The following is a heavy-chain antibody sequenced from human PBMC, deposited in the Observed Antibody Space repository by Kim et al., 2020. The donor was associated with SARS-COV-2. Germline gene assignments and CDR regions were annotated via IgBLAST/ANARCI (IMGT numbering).Heavy chain of an antibody. D-gene: IGHD4-17*01. Sequence: SETLSLTCTVSGGSISSSSYYWGWIRQPPGKGLEWIGSIYYSGGTYYNPSLKSRVTISVDTSKNQFSLKLSSVTAADTAVYYCASVSTVTLDYWGQGTLVTVSS. CDR1: GGSISSSSYY. J-gene: IGHJ4*02. CDR3: ASVSTVTLDY. V-gene: IGHV4-39*01. CDR2: IYYSGGT.